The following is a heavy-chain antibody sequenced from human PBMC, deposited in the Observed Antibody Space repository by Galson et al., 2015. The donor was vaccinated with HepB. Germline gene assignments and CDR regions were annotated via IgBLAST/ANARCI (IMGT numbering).Heavy chain of an antibody. CDR2: IIPILGIA. Sequence: SVKVSCKASGGTFSSYAISWVRQAPGQGLEWMGRIIPILGIANYAQKFQGRVTITADKSTSTAYMELSSLRSEDTAVYYCARDFKGHICSGGSCYSEGREWFDPWGQGTLVTVSS. CDR3: ARDFKGHICSGGSCYSEGREWFDP. D-gene: IGHD2-15*01. V-gene: IGHV1-69*04. J-gene: IGHJ5*02. CDR1: GGTFSSYA.